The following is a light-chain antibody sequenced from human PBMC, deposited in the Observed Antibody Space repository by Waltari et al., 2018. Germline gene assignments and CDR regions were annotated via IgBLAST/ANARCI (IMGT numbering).Light chain of an antibody. CDR1: DSDIGRNF. CDR3: ATWESGLSL. CDR2: ENT. Sequence: QSVLTQPPSVSAAAGQRVTISCSGTDSDIGRNFVSWYQRVPGTAPRLLIYENTGRTSGVPDRFSGSKSGTSATLDIAGIQTGDEAQYYCATWESGLSLFGGGTTLTVL. V-gene: IGLV1-51*02. J-gene: IGLJ3*02.